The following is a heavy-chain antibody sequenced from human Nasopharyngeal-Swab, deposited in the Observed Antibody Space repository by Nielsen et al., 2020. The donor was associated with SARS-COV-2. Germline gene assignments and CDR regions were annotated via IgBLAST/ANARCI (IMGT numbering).Heavy chain of an antibody. Sequence: SGPTLVKPPQTRTLTCTFSGFSLSTSGMCVSWIRQPPGKALEWLALIDWDDDKYYSTSLKTRLTISKDTSKNQVVLTMTNMDPVDTATYYCARIMQVAATGDYFDYWGQGTLVTVSS. D-gene: IGHD6-19*01. V-gene: IGHV2-70*01. CDR2: IDWDDDK. J-gene: IGHJ4*02. CDR1: GFSLSTSGMC. CDR3: ARIMQVAATGDYFDY.